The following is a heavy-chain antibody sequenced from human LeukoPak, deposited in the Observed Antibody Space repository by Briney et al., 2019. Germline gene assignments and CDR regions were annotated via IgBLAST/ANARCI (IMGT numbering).Heavy chain of an antibody. V-gene: IGHV3-7*01. CDR2: INQDGSEK. J-gene: IGHJ4*02. D-gene: IGHD2-15*01. CDR3: ARERASGYCSGGGCYGYFDY. Sequence: PGGSLRLSCAAFRFPFSNYWMNWVRQAPGKGLEWVAHINQDGSEKFYVDSVKGRFIISRDNAKNSLYLQSNSLRAEDTAVYHCARERASGYCSGGGCYGYFDYWGQGTLVIVSS. CDR1: RFPFSNYW.